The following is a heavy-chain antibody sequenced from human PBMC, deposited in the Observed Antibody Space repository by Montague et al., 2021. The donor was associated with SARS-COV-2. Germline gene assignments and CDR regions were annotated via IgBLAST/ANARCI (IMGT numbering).Heavy chain of an antibody. CDR2: IYTSGST. CDR1: GGSISSGSYY. V-gene: IGHV4-61*02. J-gene: IGHJ4*02. CDR3: ARADFWSGYLYFDF. D-gene: IGHD3-3*01. Sequence: TLSLTCTVSGGSISSGSYYWSWIRQPAGKGLEWIGRIYTSGSTNYNPSLKSRVTISVDTTKNQSSLKPGSVTAADTAVYYCARADFWSGYLYFDFWGQGTLVTVSS.